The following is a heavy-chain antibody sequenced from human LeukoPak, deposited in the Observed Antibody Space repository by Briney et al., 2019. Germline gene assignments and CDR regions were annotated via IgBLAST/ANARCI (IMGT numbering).Heavy chain of an antibody. J-gene: IGHJ4*02. CDR1: GFTFSSYS. CDR3: ARDKVVAAKASDY. V-gene: IGHV3-21*01. D-gene: IGHD2-15*01. Sequence: PGGSLRLSCAASGFTFSSYSMNWVRQAPGKGREWVSSISSSSSYIYYADSVKGRFTISRDNAKNSLYLQMNSLRAEDTAVYYCARDKVVAAKASDYWGQGTLVTVSS. CDR2: ISSSSSYI.